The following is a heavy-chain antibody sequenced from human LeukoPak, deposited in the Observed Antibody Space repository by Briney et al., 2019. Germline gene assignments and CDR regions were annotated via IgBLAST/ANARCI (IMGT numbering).Heavy chain of an antibody. V-gene: IGHV3-53*01. CDR1: GCTVSRNY. J-gene: IGHJ4*02. CDR3: VYYDSGAYPNLDY. D-gene: IGHD3-22*01. Sequence: GGSLRLSCAASGCTVSRNYMSWVRQAPGKGLEWVSVIYSGGSTYYADSVKGRFNISRDSSKNTLYLQMNSLRAEDTAVYFCVYYDSGAYPNLDYWGQGTLVTVSS. CDR2: IYSGGST.